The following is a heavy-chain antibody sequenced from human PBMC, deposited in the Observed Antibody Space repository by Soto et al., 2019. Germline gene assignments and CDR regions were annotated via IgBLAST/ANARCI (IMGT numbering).Heavy chain of an antibody. V-gene: IGHV1-69*13. J-gene: IGHJ6*02. Sequence: ASVKVSCKASGGTFSSYAISWVRQAPGQGLEWMGGIIPIFGTANYAQKFQGRVTITADESTSTAYMELSSLRSEDTAVYYCARVNGDIVVVPAANYYYYGMDVWRQGTTVTVSS. CDR2: IIPIFGTA. CDR1: GGTFSSYA. CDR3: ARVNGDIVVVPAANYYYYGMDV. D-gene: IGHD2-2*01.